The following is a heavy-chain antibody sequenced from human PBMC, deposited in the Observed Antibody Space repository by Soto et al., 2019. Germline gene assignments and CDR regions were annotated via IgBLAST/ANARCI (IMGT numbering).Heavy chain of an antibody. J-gene: IGHJ6*03. CDR3: ARESGGATATLDYYYFYMDV. Sequence: VQLVQSGAEVKKPGASVKVSCKSSGDSFNDYYLHWVRQAPGQGLEWMGWINPNSGVTKYAQKFQGGVTMTRDTSIRTVYIELSRLRSDDTAVYYCARESGGATATLDYYYFYMDVWGKGTTVTVSS. V-gene: IGHV1-2*02. CDR1: GDSFNDYY. D-gene: IGHD5-12*01. CDR2: INPNSGVT.